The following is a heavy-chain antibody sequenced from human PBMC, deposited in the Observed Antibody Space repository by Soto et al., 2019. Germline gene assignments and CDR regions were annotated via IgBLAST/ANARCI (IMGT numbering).Heavy chain of an antibody. J-gene: IGHJ5*02. CDR3: ARGPIGNGRWFDP. CDR1: GYTFTSHG. V-gene: IGHV1-18*01. CDR2: ISAYNGNT. Sequence: ASVKVSCKASGYTFTSHGLSWVRQAPGQGLEWMGWISAYNGNTNYAQNLQGRVTMTTDTSTSTAYMELRSLRSDDTAVYYCARGPIGNGRWFDPWGQGTVVTVSS. D-gene: IGHD2-8*01.